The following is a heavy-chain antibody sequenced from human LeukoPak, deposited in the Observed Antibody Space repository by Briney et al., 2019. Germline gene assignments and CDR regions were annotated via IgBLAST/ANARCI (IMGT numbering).Heavy chain of an antibody. V-gene: IGHV3-21*04. J-gene: IGHJ4*02. CDR2: ISTGSTYV. CDR3: ARGITTDFN. CDR1: GFSFSTYR. D-gene: IGHD4-11*01. Sequence: GGSLRLSCAASGFSFSTYRMHWVRQAPGEGLEWVSSISTGSTYVYYADSVKGRFTISRDKTKNSLYLQMNTLRAEDTAVYYCARGITTDFNWGQGTLVTVSS.